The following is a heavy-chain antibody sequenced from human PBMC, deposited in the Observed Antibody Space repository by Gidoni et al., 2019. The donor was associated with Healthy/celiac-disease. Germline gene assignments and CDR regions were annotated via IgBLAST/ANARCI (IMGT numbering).Heavy chain of an antibody. D-gene: IGHD3-22*01. CDR2: IGTAGDT. J-gene: IGHJ4*02. Sequence: EVQLVESGGGLVQPGGSLRLSCAASGFTFSSYDMHWVRQATGKGLEWVSAIGTAGDTYYPGSVKGRFTISRENAKNPLYLQMNSLRAGETAVYYCARGYYDSSGYYPFDYWGQGTLVTVSS. CDR3: ARGYYDSSGYYPFDY. V-gene: IGHV3-13*04. CDR1: GFTFSSYD.